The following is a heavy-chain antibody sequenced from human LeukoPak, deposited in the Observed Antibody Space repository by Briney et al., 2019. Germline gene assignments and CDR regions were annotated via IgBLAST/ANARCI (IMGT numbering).Heavy chain of an antibody. V-gene: IGHV5-51*01. D-gene: IGHD5-24*01. Sequence: GESLKISCKGSASSFTTYWIGWVRQMPGKGLEWMGIIYPGDSDTRYSPSFQGQVTISADKSINTAYLLWTSLKASDTAMYYCARRKRDGYNSPFDYWGQGTLVTVSS. CDR3: ARRKRDGYNSPFDY. CDR2: IYPGDSDT. CDR1: ASSFTTYW. J-gene: IGHJ4*02.